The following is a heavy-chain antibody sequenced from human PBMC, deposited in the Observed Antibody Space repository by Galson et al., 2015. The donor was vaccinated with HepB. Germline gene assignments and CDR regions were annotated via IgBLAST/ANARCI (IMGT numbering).Heavy chain of an antibody. J-gene: IGHJ3*02. CDR3: ARGSDYGGNSRQAGAFDI. CDR1: GYTFTSYG. D-gene: IGHD4-23*01. Sequence: SVKVSCKASGYTFTSYGISWVRQAPGQGLEWMGWISAYNGNTNYAQKLQGRVTMTTDTSTSTAYMELRSLRSDDTAVYYCARGSDYGGNSRQAGAFDIWGQGTMVTVSS. V-gene: IGHV1-18*01. CDR2: ISAYNGNT.